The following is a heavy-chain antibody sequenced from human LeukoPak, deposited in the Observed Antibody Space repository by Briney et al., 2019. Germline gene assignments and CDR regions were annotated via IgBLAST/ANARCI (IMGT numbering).Heavy chain of an antibody. CDR1: GGSINNYY. CDR2: IYTRGST. V-gene: IGHV4-4*07. CDR3: ARGRYCSADICSGGDAFDI. D-gene: IGHD2-15*01. Sequence: SETLSLTCTVSGGSINNYYWSWIRQPAGRGLEWIGRIYTRGSTNYNPSLKSRVTMSVDTSKNQFSLKLSSVAAADTAVYYCARGRYCSADICSGGDAFDIWGQGTMVSVSS. J-gene: IGHJ3*02.